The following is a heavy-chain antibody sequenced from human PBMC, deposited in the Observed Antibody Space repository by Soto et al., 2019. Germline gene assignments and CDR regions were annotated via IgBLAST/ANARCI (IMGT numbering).Heavy chain of an antibody. CDR2: ISSSSSYI. D-gene: IGHD3-3*01. CDR3: ARDLWDFWSGYHNWFDP. Sequence: EVQLVESGGGLVKPGGSLRLSCAASGFTFSSYSMNWVRQAPGKGLEWVSSISSSSSYIYYADSVKGRFTISRDKAKNSLYLQMNSLRAEDTAVYYCARDLWDFWSGYHNWFDPWGQGILVTVSS. J-gene: IGHJ5*02. V-gene: IGHV3-21*01. CDR1: GFTFSSYS.